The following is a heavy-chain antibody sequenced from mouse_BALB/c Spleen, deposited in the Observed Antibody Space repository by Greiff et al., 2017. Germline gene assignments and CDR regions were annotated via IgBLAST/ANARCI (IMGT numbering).Heavy chain of an antibody. V-gene: IGHV1-55*01. D-gene: IGHD1-1*01. J-gene: IGHJ1*01. Sequence: VQLQQPGAELVKPGASVKMSCKASGYTFTSYWINWVRQRPGQGLEWIGDIYPGRGITNYNEKFKSKATLTLDTSSSTAYMQLSSLTSEDSAVYYCSSTRYSSSYAWYFDVWGAGTTVTVSS. CDR3: SSTRYSSSYAWYFDV. CDR1: GYTFTSYW. CDR2: IYPGRGIT.